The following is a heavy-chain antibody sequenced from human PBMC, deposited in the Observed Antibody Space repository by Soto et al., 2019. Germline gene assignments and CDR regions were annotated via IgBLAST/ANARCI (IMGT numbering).Heavy chain of an antibody. CDR1: ELTFSSSW. D-gene: IGHD3-10*01. CDR3: VRSYLGRGEVDWPEP. V-gene: IGHV3-7*03. J-gene: IGHJ5*02. Sequence: PEGSLRLSCTDSELTFSSSWMSWVRQTPGKGLEWVANINQDGSEKYYVDSVKGRFTISRDNATNSLYLQMNSLRVEGTAAYYWVRSYLGRGEVDWPEPWGQGSLVTVCS. CDR2: INQDGSEK.